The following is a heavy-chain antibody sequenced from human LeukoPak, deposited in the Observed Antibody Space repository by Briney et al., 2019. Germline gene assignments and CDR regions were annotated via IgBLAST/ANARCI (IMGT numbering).Heavy chain of an antibody. CDR1: GFTFSSYG. CDR3: ARYSSGWYFDY. J-gene: IGHJ4*02. D-gene: IGHD6-19*01. Sequence: GGSLRLSCAASGFTFSSYGMSWVRQAPGKGLEWVSDIGGSGGDTYYADSVKGRFTISRDNSKNTLYLQMNSLTAEDTAVYYCARYSSGWYFDYWGQGTLVTVSS. V-gene: IGHV3-23*01. CDR2: IGGSGGDT.